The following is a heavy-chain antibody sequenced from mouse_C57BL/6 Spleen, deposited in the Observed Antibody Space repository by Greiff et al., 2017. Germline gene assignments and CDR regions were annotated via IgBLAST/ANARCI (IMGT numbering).Heavy chain of an antibody. J-gene: IGHJ4*01. Sequence: VQLQESGPGLVQPSQSLSITCPVSGFSLTSYGVHWVRQSPGKGLEWLVVIWRGGSTDYNAAFMSRLSITKDNSKSQVFFKMNSLQADDTAIYYCAKPYDYDAYYAMDDWGQGTSVTVSS. D-gene: IGHD2-4*01. V-gene: IGHV2-5*01. CDR2: IWRGGST. CDR3: AKPYDYDAYYAMDD. CDR1: GFSLTSYG.